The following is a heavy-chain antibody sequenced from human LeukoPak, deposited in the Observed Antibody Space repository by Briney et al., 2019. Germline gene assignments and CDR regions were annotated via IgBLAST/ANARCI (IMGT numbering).Heavy chain of an antibody. J-gene: IGHJ5*02. CDR2: IYHSGST. Sequence: PSETLSLTCAVSGYSISSGYYWGWIRQPPGKGLEWIGSIYHSGSTYYNPSLKSRVTISVDTSKNQFSLRLSSVTAADTAVYYCARHDGEVEWLLPRWFDPWGQGTLVTVSP. CDR3: ARHDGEVEWLLPRWFDP. CDR1: GYSISSGYY. D-gene: IGHD3-3*01. V-gene: IGHV4-38-2*01.